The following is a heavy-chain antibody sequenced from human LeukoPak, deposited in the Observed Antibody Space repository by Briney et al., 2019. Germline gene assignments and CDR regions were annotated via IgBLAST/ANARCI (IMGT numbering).Heavy chain of an antibody. J-gene: IGHJ4*02. V-gene: IGHV1-2*02. Sequence: ASVKVSCKASGYTFTGYYMHWVRQAPGQGVEWMGWINPNSGGTNYAQKFQGRVTMTRDTSISTAYMELSRLRSDDTAVYYCARGRVQVPAAHAPSDYWGQGTLVTVSS. CDR3: ARGRVQVPAAHAPSDY. CDR2: INPNSGGT. D-gene: IGHD2-2*01. CDR1: GYTFTGYY.